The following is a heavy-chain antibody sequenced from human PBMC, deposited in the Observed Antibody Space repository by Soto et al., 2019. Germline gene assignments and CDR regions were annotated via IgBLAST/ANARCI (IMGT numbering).Heavy chain of an antibody. CDR3: ARVTGTTPRRDPIDY. Sequence: TLSLTCTVSGGSISSGGYYWSWIRQHPGKGLEWIGYIYYSGSTYYNPSLRSRVTISVDTSKNQFSLKLSSVTAADTAVYYCARVTGTTPRRDPIDYRGQRTLVIVSS. CDR2: IYYSGST. V-gene: IGHV4-31*03. D-gene: IGHD1-1*01. CDR1: GGSISSGGYY. J-gene: IGHJ4*02.